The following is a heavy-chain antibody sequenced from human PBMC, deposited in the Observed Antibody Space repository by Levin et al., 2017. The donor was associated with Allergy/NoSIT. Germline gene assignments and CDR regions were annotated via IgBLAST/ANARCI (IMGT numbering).Heavy chain of an antibody. CDR1: GFSLSTSGVG. J-gene: IGHJ6*02. Sequence: SGPTLVKPTQTLTLTCTFSGFSLSTSGVGVGWIRQPPGKALEWLALIYWDDDKRYSPSLKSRLTITKDTSKNQVVLTMTNMDPVDTATYYCAHRPSARLLWFGEGGYGMDVWGQGTTVTVSS. CDR3: AHRPSARLLWFGEGGYGMDV. V-gene: IGHV2-5*02. CDR2: IYWDDDK. D-gene: IGHD3-10*01.